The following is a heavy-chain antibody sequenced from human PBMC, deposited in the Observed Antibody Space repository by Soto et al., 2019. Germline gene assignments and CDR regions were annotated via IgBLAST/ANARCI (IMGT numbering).Heavy chain of an antibody. Sequence: SETLSLTCTVSGGSISSGDYYWSWIRQPPGKGLEWIGSIYYSGSTYYNPSLKSRVTISVDTSKNQFSLKLSSVTAADTAVYYCARYYYDSSGYYYGRFDYWGQGTLVTVSS. CDR3: ARYYYDSSGYYYGRFDY. CDR2: IYYSGST. V-gene: IGHV4-39*01. D-gene: IGHD3-22*01. J-gene: IGHJ4*02. CDR1: GGSISSGDYY.